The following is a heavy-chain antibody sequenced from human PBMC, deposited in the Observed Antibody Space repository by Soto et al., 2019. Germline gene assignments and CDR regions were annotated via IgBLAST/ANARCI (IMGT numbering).Heavy chain of an antibody. CDR1: GYIFISHG. V-gene: IGHV1-3*01. D-gene: IGHD1-26*01. CDR3: ARSGSVPYYYYGLDV. J-gene: IGHJ6*02. Sequence: ASVKVSCKASGYIFISHGLHWVRQAPGQRLEWMGWINAGNGNTKYSQRFQGRVTITRDTSASTAYMELMSLGSDDTAVYYCARSGSVPYYYYGLDVWGQGTTVTVPS. CDR2: INAGNGNT.